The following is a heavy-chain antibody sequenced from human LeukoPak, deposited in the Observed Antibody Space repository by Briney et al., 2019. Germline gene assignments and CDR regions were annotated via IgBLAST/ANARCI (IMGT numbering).Heavy chain of an antibody. V-gene: IGHV3-23*01. CDR1: GFTFTHYG. CDR2: IRANGETT. CDR3: GRDLNWGAFDI. J-gene: IGHJ3*02. Sequence: GGSLRLSCAASGFTFTHYGMNWVRQAPGKGLEWVSGIRANGETTYYADSVRGRFTISRDNSRSMVWLQMNSLTAEDTAMYYCGRDLNWGAFDIRGLGTLVTVSS. D-gene: IGHD7-27*01.